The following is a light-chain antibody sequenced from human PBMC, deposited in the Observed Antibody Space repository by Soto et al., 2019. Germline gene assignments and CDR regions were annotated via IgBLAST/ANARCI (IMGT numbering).Light chain of an antibody. CDR2: GNR. CDR1: TSNLGAGYD. CDR3: QSYDNSLSGSWV. V-gene: IGLV1-40*01. Sequence: QSVLTQPPSVSGAPGQRVTLSCTGNTSNLGAGYDVHWYQQLPGAAPKLVIFGNRNRPSGVPDRFSGSKSGTSASLAINGLQAEDEAHYYCQSYDNSLSGSWVFGGGTKVTVL. J-gene: IGLJ3*02.